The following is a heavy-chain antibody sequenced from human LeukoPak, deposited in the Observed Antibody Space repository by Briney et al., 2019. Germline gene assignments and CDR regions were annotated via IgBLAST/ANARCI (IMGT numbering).Heavy chain of an antibody. CDR2: IYYSGST. CDR3: ARYYYDSSGYYYYYYGMDV. V-gene: IGHV4-39*01. Sequence: MPSETLSLTCTVSGGSISSSSYYWGWIRQPPGKGLEWIGTIYYSGSTYYNPSLKSRVTISVDTSKNQFSLKLSFVTAADTAVYYCARYYYDSSGYYYYYYGMDVWGQGTTVTVSS. J-gene: IGHJ6*02. D-gene: IGHD3-22*01. CDR1: GGSISSSSYY.